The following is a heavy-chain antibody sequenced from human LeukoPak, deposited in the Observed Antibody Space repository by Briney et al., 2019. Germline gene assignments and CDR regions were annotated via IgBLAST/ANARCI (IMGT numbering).Heavy chain of an antibody. J-gene: IGHJ4*02. V-gene: IGHV1-69*13. Sequence: GASVKVSCKASGGTFSSYAISWVRQAPGQGLEWMGGIIPIFGTANYAQKFQGRVTITADESTSTAYMELSSLRSEDTAVYYCARGAHYGSGSYYSLVAPDYWGQGTLVTVSS. CDR1: GGTFSSYA. D-gene: IGHD3-10*01. CDR2: IIPIFGTA. CDR3: ARGAHYGSGSYYSLVAPDY.